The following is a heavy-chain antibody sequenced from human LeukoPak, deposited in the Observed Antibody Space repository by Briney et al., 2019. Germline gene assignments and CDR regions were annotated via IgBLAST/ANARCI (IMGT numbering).Heavy chain of an antibody. Sequence: GESLKISCKGSGYSFTSYWIGWVRQMPGKGLEWMGIIYPGDSYTRYSPSFQGHVTISADKSITTAYLQWSSLRASDTAMYYCARTDSAYEYLDYWGQGTLVTVSS. D-gene: IGHD5-12*01. CDR2: IYPGDSYT. CDR1: GYSFTSYW. J-gene: IGHJ4*02. CDR3: ARTDSAYEYLDY. V-gene: IGHV5-51*01.